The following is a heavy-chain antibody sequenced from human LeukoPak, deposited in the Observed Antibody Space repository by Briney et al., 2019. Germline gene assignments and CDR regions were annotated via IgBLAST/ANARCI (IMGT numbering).Heavy chain of an antibody. CDR1: GFTFSSYA. V-gene: IGHV3-23*01. CDR3: AKGGYDFWSGYYLVDY. Sequence: PGGSLRLSCAASGFTFSSYAMSWVRQAPGKGLEWVSAISGSGGSTYYADSVKGRFTISRDNPKNTLYLQMNSLRAEDTAVYYCAKGGYDFWSGYYLVDYWGQGTLVTVSS. D-gene: IGHD3-3*01. CDR2: ISGSGGST. J-gene: IGHJ4*02.